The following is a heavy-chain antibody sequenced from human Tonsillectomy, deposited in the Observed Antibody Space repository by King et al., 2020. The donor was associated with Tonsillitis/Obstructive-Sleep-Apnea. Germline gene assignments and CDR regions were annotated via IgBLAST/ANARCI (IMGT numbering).Heavy chain of an antibody. Sequence: VQLVESGGGVVQPGKSLRLSCAASGFTFSNYAMVWVRQTPGKGLEWVALTSYDGSNTYYADPVRGRVIISRDNSRNTLFLQLNSLTVEDTAVYSCARAADSWYGFDYWGQGTLVTVSS. CDR3: ARAADSWYGFDY. D-gene: IGHD6-13*01. J-gene: IGHJ4*02. CDR2: TSYDGSNT. V-gene: IGHV3-30*04. CDR1: GFTFSNYA.